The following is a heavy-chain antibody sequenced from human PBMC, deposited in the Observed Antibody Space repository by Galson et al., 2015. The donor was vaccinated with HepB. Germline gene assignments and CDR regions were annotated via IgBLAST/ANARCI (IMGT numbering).Heavy chain of an antibody. CDR2: IDPSDSYT. J-gene: IGHJ4*02. D-gene: IGHD5-24*01. V-gene: IGHV5-10-1*01. Sequence: QSGAEVKKPGESLRISCKGSGYSFINHWISWVREMPGKGLEWMGRIDPSDSYTNYSPSFQGHVTFSADKSITTAYLQWSSLKASDTAMYYCARHVQKGYNNLPGDYWGQGTLVTVSS. CDR1: GYSFINHW. CDR3: ARHVQKGYNNLPGDY.